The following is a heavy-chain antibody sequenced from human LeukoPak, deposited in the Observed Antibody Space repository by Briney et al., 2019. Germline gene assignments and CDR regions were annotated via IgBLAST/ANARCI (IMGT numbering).Heavy chain of an antibody. CDR3: AKEEGTVVTPAGSDY. D-gene: IGHD4-23*01. Sequence: GGSLRLSCAASGFTFSSYGMHWVRQAPGKGLEWVAVISYDGSNKYYADSVKGRFTISRDNSKNTLYLQMNSLRAEDTAVYYCAKEEGTVVTPAGSDYWGQGTLVTVSS. CDR1: GFTFSSYG. J-gene: IGHJ4*02. V-gene: IGHV3-30*18. CDR2: ISYDGSNK.